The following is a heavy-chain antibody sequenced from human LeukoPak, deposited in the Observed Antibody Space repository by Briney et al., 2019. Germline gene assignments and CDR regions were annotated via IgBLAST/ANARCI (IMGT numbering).Heavy chain of an antibody. CDR3: ARGAVVVPAAIQCALPGPGFDI. D-gene: IGHD2-2*01. J-gene: IGHJ3*02. CDR1: GYTFTGYY. Sequence: ASVKVSCKASGYTFTGYYMHWVRQAPGQGLEWMGWINPNSGGTNYAQKFQGWVTMTRDTSISTAYMELSRLRSDDTAVYYCARGAVVVPAAIQCALPGPGFDIWGQGTMVTVSS. CDR2: INPNSGGT. V-gene: IGHV1-2*04.